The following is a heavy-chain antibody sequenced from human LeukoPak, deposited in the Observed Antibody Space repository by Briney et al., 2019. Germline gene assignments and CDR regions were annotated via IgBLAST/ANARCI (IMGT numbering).Heavy chain of an antibody. CDR3: ARSFWSGYYIPPPFDY. V-gene: IGHV4-31*11. CDR1: GGSFSGYY. CDR2: IYYSGST. Sequence: SGTLSLTCAVYGGSFSGYYWSWIRQHPGKGLEWIGYIYYSGSTYYNPSLKSRVTISVDTSKNQFSLKLSSVTAADTAVYYCARSFWSGYYIPPPFDYWGQGTLVTVSS. D-gene: IGHD3-3*01. J-gene: IGHJ4*02.